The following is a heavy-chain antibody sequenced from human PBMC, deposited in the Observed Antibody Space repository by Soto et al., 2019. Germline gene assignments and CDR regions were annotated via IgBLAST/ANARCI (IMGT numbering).Heavy chain of an antibody. D-gene: IGHD3-16*01. J-gene: IGHJ6*02. CDR1: GGTFSSYA. CDR2: IIPIFGTA. Sequence: ASVKVSCKASGGTFSSYAISWVRQAPGQGLEWMGGIIPIFGTANYAQKFQGRVTITADESTSTAYMELSSLRSEDTAVYYCAREKLGTSISSSDYDYVWGSFHYYYGMDVWGQGTTVTVSS. V-gene: IGHV1-69*13. CDR3: AREKLGTSISSSDYDYVWGSFHYYYGMDV.